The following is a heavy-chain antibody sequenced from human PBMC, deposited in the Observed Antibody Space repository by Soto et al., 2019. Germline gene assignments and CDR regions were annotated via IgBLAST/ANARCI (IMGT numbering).Heavy chain of an antibody. D-gene: IGHD3-22*01. CDR2: IYWNDDK. CDR1: GFSLSTSGVG. Sequence: SGPTLVNPTQTLTLTCTFSGFSLSTSGVGVGWIRQPPGKALEWLALIYWNDDKRYSPSLKSRLTITKDTSKNQVVLTMTNMDPVDTATYYCAHSPNTMIVDPDPFDYWGQGTLVTVSS. CDR3: AHSPNTMIVDPDPFDY. V-gene: IGHV2-5*01. J-gene: IGHJ4*02.